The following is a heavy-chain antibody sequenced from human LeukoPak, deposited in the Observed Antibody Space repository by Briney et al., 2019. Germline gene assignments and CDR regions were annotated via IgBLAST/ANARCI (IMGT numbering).Heavy chain of an antibody. J-gene: IGHJ4*02. D-gene: IGHD3-10*01. CDR1: GFIFRSYA. V-gene: IGHV3-30-3*01. Sequence: GGSLRLSCAASGFIFRSYAMHWVRQAPGKGLEWVAVISYDGSNKYYPDSVKGRFTISRDNSKNTLYMEMNSLRAEDTAVYYCARGAEYYYGSGSIDYWGQGTRVTVSS. CDR2: ISYDGSNK. CDR3: ARGAEYYYGSGSIDY.